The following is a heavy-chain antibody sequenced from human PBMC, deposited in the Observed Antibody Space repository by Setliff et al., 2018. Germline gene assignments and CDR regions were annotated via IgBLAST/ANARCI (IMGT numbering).Heavy chain of an antibody. V-gene: IGHV5-51*01. D-gene: IGHD2-15*01. CDR3: ARVGTAGGYYFDF. Sequence: PGESLKISCKGSGYSFTTYWIGWVRQMPGKGLEWMGVIYAGDSDTRYSPSFQGQVTISADKSISTAYAQWRSLKASDTAMYYCARVGTAGGYYFDFWGQGALVTVSS. J-gene: IGHJ4*02. CDR2: IYAGDSDT. CDR1: GYSFTTYW.